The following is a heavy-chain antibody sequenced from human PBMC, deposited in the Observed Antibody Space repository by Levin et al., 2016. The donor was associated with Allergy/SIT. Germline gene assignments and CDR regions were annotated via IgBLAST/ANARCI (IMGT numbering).Heavy chain of an antibody. V-gene: IGHV3-23*01. CDR1: GFTFSSYA. Sequence: GESLKISCAASGFTFSSYAMSWVRQAPGKGLEWVSAISGSGSTIYYADSVKGRFTISRDNAKNSLYLQMNSLRAEDTAVYYCARGGGYDSPFDFWGQGTLITVSS. CDR3: ARGGGYDSPFDF. D-gene: IGHD5-12*01. J-gene: IGHJ4*02. CDR2: ISGSGSTI.